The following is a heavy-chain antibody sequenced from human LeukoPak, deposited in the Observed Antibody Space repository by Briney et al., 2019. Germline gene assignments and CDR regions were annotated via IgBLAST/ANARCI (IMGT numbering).Heavy chain of an antibody. J-gene: IGHJ2*01. CDR2: IYPADSDT. Sequence: GESLKISCQGSGYSFSSYWIAWVRQMPGKGLEWMGIIYPADSDTRYSPSFQGQVTISADKSISTAFLRWTSLKASDTAIYYCARGRGTGSPIGPRYFDLWGRGTLVTVSS. D-gene: IGHD3-10*01. CDR1: GYSFSSYW. CDR3: ARGRGTGSPIGPRYFDL. V-gene: IGHV5-51*01.